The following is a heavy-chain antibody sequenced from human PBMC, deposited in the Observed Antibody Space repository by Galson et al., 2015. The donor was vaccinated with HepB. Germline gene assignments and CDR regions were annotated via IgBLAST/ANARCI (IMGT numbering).Heavy chain of an antibody. Sequence: SLRLSCAGSGFTFSNYGVHWVRQAPGKGLEWVAVISHDGRNKYYADSLKGRFNISRDNLKSTLFLQMNNLRPGDTAFYFCAKDGKPWWESYCHSTSCYVGYFDDWGQRTLVTVSS. CDR2: ISHDGRNK. CDR1: GFTFSNYG. J-gene: IGHJ4*02. CDR3: AKDGKPWWESYCHSTSCYVGYFDD. D-gene: IGHD2-2*01. V-gene: IGHV3-30*18.